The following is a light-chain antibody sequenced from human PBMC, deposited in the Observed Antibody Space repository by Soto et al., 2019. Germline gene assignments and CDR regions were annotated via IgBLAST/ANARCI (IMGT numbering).Light chain of an antibody. V-gene: IGKV3-20*01. Sequence: EIVLTQSPGTLSLSPGDRATLSCRASETVGSYLAWYQQKPGQAPRLLIYDASNRATGIPDRFSGSGSGTDFTLTISRLEPEDFAVYYCQQYGSSPLTFGRGTKV. J-gene: IGKJ4*01. CDR3: QQYGSSPLT. CDR1: ETVGSY. CDR2: DAS.